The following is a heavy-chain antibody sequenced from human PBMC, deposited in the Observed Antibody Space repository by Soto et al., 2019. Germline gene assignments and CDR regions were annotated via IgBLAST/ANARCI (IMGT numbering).Heavy chain of an antibody. J-gene: IGHJ5*02. CDR1: GFTLSSYA. CDR3: ARGQRALITYGPFDP. Sequence: XGSLRLSFAASGFTLSSYAMSWVRQAPGKGLEWVSTFSGTGGYTYYADSVKGRFTISRDDSKNTLFLHMNSLRAADTAVYYCARGQRALITYGPFDPWGQGTLVTVSS. D-gene: IGHD4-17*01. CDR2: FSGTGGYT. V-gene: IGHV3-23*01.